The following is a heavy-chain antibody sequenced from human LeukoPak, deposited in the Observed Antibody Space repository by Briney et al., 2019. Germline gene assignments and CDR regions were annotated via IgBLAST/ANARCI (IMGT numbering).Heavy chain of an antibody. Sequence: GSLRLSCAASGFTFSSYAMNWVRQAPGKGLEWLSTISSSAVTTFDADSVKGRFTISRDNSKNTLYLQLHSLTAEDTAVYHCAKSNGNYRGSFDYWGQGALVAVSS. CDR3: AKSNGNYRGSFDY. CDR2: ISSSAVTT. D-gene: IGHD1-7*01. CDR1: GFTFSSYA. J-gene: IGHJ4*02. V-gene: IGHV3-23*01.